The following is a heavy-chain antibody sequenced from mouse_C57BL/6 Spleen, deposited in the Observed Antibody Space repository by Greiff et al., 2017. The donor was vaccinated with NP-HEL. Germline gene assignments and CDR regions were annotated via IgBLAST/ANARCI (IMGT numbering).Heavy chain of an antibody. CDR1: GYSFTSYY. CDR3: STGMYDCYYAAMAY. J-gene: IGHJ4*01. V-gene: IGHV1-66*01. Sequence: QVQLQQSGPELVKPGASVKISCKASGYSFTSYYIHWVKQRPGQGLEWIGWIYPGSGNPNYTEKFKGKATLTPDTSSSTAYMQISILTSEDSAVYYCSTGMYDCYYAAMAYWGQGTPVTVSS. CDR2: IYPGSGNP. D-gene: IGHD2-3*01.